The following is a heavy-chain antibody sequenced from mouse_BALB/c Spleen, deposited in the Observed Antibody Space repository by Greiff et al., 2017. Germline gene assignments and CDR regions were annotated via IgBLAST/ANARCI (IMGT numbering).Heavy chain of an antibody. CDR2: IDPSDSYT. CDR1: GYTFTSYW. Sequence: QVQLKQPGAELVKPGASVKLSCKASGYTFTSYWMHWVKQRPGQGLEWIGEIDPSDSYTNYNQKFKGKATLTVDKSSSTAYMQLSSLTSEDSAVYYCAKRGIYYYGSTLYYYAMDYWGQGTSVTVSS. D-gene: IGHD1-1*01. J-gene: IGHJ4*01. V-gene: IGHV1-69*02. CDR3: AKRGIYYYGSTLYYYAMDY.